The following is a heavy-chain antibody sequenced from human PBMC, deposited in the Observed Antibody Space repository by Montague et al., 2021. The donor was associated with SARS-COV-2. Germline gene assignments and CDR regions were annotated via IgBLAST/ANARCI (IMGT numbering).Heavy chain of an antibody. Sequence: DTLSLTRTVSGGSITRNYYWGWIRQPPGKGLEWVGNIYYSGTTXINPSLESRVTISVDASKNQFSLNLTSVTAADTAVYYCARPLVRGVPNAFDIWGQGALVIVSS. CDR2: IYYSGTT. D-gene: IGHD3-10*01. J-gene: IGHJ3*02. CDR3: ARPLVRGVPNAFDI. CDR1: GGSITRNYY. V-gene: IGHV4-39*01.